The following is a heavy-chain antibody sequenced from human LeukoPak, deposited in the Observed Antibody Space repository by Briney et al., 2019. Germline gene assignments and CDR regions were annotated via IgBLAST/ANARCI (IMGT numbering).Heavy chain of an antibody. D-gene: IGHD1-14*01. CDR1: GGSISSYY. CDR3: ALATITAYYFDY. V-gene: IGHV4-59*01. J-gene: IGHJ4*02. Sequence: PSETLSLTCTVSGGSISSYYWSWIRQPPGKGLEWIGYIYYSGSTNYNPSLKGRVTISVDTSKNQFSLKLSSVTAADTAVYYCALATITAYYFDYWGQGTLVTVSS. CDR2: IYYSGST.